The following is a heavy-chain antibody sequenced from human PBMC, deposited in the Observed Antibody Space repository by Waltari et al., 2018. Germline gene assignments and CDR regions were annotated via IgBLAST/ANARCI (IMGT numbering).Heavy chain of an antibody. V-gene: IGHV4-4*07. CDR2: IYPSGST. J-gene: IGHJ4*02. D-gene: IGHD3-22*01. CDR1: GGSLYSYY. CDR3: ARDRYYDSSGYSQSYYYDS. Sequence: QVHLQESGPGLVKTSGTLSLTCTVSGGSLYSYYWSWVRQPAGKALEWIGHIYPSGSTNYSPSLRSRVTMSVDTSKRQFSLKLSSVTAADTAMYYCARDRYYDSSGYSQSYYYDSWGQGTLVTVSS.